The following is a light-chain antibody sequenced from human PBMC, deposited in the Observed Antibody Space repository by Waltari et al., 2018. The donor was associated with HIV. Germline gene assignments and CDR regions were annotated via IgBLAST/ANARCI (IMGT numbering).Light chain of an antibody. CDR3: CSYAGSYTLV. CDR1: RSDIGCYNY. J-gene: IGLJ3*02. V-gene: IGLV2-11*01. CDR2: DVT. Sequence: QSALTQPRSVSGSPGQSVTISCCGTRSDIGCYNYVSWYQERPGKAPKLMIYDVTHRPSGVPDRFSGSKSGNTASLTISGLQADDEADYYCCSYAGSYTLVFGGGTKLTVV.